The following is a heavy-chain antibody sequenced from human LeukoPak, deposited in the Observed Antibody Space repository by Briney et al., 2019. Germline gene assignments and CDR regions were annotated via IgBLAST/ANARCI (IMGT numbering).Heavy chain of an antibody. J-gene: IGHJ4*02. CDR2: IRFDGTDK. V-gene: IGHV3-30*02. CDR1: GVTFSNYW. Sequence: GGSLRLSCAASGVTFSNYWMHWVRQAPGKGLEWVAFIRFDGTDKYYADSVKGRFTVSRDNSMNTLYLQMNSLTPEDTAVYYCAGFGGNSDYWGQGTLVSVSS. CDR3: AGFGGNSDY. D-gene: IGHD4-23*01.